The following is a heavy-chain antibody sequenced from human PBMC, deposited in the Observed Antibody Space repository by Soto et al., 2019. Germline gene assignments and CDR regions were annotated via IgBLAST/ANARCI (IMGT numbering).Heavy chain of an antibody. V-gene: IGHV2-5*01. CDR3: AHSGGGYDNPWDYFDY. CDR2: TYWNGND. Sequence: QITLEESGPTLVKPTRTLTLTCTFSGFSLTSSGVGVGWIRQPPGKALEWLALTYWNGNDRYSPSLRRRLAIKKATSENQVVLTMTNMDPVDTATYYCAHSGGGYDNPWDYFDYWGQGILVTVSS. J-gene: IGHJ4*02. CDR1: GFSLTSSGVG. D-gene: IGHD5-12*01.